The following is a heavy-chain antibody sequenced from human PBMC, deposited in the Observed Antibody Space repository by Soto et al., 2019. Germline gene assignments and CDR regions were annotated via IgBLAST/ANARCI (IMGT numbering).Heavy chain of an antibody. V-gene: IGHV1-46*02. D-gene: IGHD2-21*02. Sequence: QVQLVQSGAELKKPGASVSLSCKASGFTFNTYYIHWVRQSPGEGLQWMGVINPSNGFTSYQQKYQGTVAMTTDTSTTTIYLEVSGMKSEDTAVYFCARDWPDTYGGGDCPLGYYYHGMDVWGQGTAVTVSS. J-gene: IGHJ6*02. CDR2: INPSNGFT. CDR1: GFTFNTYY. CDR3: ARDWPDTYGGGDCPLGYYYHGMDV.